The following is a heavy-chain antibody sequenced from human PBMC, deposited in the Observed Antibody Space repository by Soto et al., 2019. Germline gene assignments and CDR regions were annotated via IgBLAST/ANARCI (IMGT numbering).Heavy chain of an antibody. J-gene: IGHJ5*02. CDR3: ARREYSSSSLDP. V-gene: IGHV4-39*01. CDR1: GGSISSSSYY. D-gene: IGHD6-6*01. Sequence: QLQLQESGPGLVKPSETLSLTCTVSGGSISSSSYYWGWIHQPPGKGLEWIGSIYYSGSTYYNPSLKSRVTITVDTSKNQFSLKLSSVTAADTAVYYCARREYSSSSLDPWGQGTLVTVSS. CDR2: IYYSGST.